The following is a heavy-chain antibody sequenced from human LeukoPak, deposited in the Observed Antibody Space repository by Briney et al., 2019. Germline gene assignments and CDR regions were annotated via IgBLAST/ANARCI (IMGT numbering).Heavy chain of an antibody. CDR1: GYNLAGSG. Sequence: GASVKVSCKASGYNLAGSGISWVRQAPGQGLEWMGWISAYNSDTNYAQEFHGRVTMTTDTPTSTAYMELRSLRSDDTAVYYCATHCSGVSCYGSDGPWGQGTLVTVSS. CDR3: ATHCSGVSCYGSDGP. J-gene: IGHJ5*02. D-gene: IGHD2-15*01. CDR2: ISAYNSDT. V-gene: IGHV1-18*01.